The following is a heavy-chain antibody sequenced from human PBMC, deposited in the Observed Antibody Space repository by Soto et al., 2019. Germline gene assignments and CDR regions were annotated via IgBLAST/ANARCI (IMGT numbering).Heavy chain of an antibody. CDR2: IIPIFGTA. V-gene: IGHV1-69*01. J-gene: IGHJ6*02. CDR1: GGTFSSYA. Sequence: QVQLVQSGAEVQKPGASVKVSCKASGGTFSSYAISWVRQAPGQGLEWMGGIIPIFGTANYAQKFQGRVTITADESTSTAYMELSSLRSEDTAVYYCASKWFGELLIYYYGMDVWGQGTTVTVSS. D-gene: IGHD3-10*01. CDR3: ASKWFGELLIYYYGMDV.